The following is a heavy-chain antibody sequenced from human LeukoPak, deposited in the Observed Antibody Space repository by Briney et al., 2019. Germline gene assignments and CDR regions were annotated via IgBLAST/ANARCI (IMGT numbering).Heavy chain of an antibody. CDR2: INQDGSEK. CDR1: GITFSRFW. D-gene: IGHD3-16*01. CDR3: ASGGHLDY. V-gene: IGHV3-7*03. J-gene: IGHJ4*02. Sequence: GGSLRLSCAASGITFSRFWMSWVRQAPGKGPQWVANINQDGSEKHYVDSVKARFTISRDNAENSLYLQMNSLRAEDTAVYYCASGGHLDYWGQGALVTVAS.